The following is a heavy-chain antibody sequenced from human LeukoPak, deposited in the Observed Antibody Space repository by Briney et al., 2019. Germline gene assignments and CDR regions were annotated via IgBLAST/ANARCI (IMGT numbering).Heavy chain of an antibody. V-gene: IGHV3-30*18. CDR2: ISYDGSNK. Sequence: GGSLRLSCAASGFTFSSYGMHWVRQAPGKGLEWVAVISYDGSNKYYADSVKGRFTISRDNSKNTLYLQMNSLRAEDTAVYYCAKDHCGGDCYWEGFDYWGQGILVTVSS. J-gene: IGHJ4*02. D-gene: IGHD2-21*02. CDR1: GFTFSSYG. CDR3: AKDHCGGDCYWEGFDY.